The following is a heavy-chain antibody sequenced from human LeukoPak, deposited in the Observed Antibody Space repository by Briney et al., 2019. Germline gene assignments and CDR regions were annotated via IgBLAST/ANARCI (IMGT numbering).Heavy chain of an antibody. Sequence: PGGSLGLSCAASGFTFSTYAMNWVRQAPGKGLEWVSGLSGSGTYTYYADSVKGRFTISRDNSKNTLYLQMNSLRAEDTAIYYCARDPDGSGPDFDCWGQGTLVIVSS. V-gene: IGHV3-23*01. CDR2: LSGSGTYT. CDR3: ARDPDGSGPDFDC. D-gene: IGHD3-10*01. J-gene: IGHJ4*02. CDR1: GFTFSTYA.